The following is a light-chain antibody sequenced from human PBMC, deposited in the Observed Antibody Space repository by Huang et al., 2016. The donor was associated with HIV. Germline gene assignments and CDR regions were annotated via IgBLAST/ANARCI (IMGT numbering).Light chain of an antibody. CDR1: QGISSY. CDR2: AAS. V-gene: IGKV1-9*01. Sequence: IQLTQSPSSLSASVGDRVTITCRASQGISSYLAWYQQKPGKAPKLLIYAASTLQSEVPSRFSGSGSGTDFTLTISSLQPEDFATYYCQQLNSYPRTFGGGTKVEIK. CDR3: QQLNSYPRT. J-gene: IGKJ4*01.